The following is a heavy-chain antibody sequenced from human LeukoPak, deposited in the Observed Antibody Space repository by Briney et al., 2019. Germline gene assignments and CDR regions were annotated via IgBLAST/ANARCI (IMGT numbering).Heavy chain of an antibody. Sequence: ASVKVSCKASGYTFTSNYIHWVRQAPGQGLEWMGRINPNSGGTNYAQKFQGRVTMTRDTSISTAYMELSRLRSDDTAVYYCARGAHDYGDYILENYFDYWGQGTLVTVSS. CDR2: INPNSGGT. CDR3: ARGAHDYGDYILENYFDY. J-gene: IGHJ4*02. D-gene: IGHD4-17*01. V-gene: IGHV1-2*06. CDR1: GYTFTSNY.